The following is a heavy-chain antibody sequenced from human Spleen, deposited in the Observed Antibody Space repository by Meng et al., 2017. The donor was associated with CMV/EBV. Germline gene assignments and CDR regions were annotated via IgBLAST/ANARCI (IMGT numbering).Heavy chain of an antibody. V-gene: IGHV1-18*01. CDR1: GYTFTSYG. J-gene: IGHJ4*02. CDR3: ARRGRCSSISCYPDY. Sequence: ASVKVSCKASGYTFTSYGITWVRQAPGQGLEWMGWISVYNNNTNYAQKLQGRVTMTTDTSTSTAYMELRSLRSDDTAVYYCARRGRCSSISCYPDYWGQGTLVTVS. CDR2: ISVYNNNT. D-gene: IGHD2-2*01.